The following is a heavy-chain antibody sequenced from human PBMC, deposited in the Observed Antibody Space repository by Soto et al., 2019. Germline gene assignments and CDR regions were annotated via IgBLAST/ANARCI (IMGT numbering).Heavy chain of an antibody. CDR1: GGSISSGGYS. J-gene: IGHJ5*02. CDR3: ATYRTTVTTSNWFDP. D-gene: IGHD4-17*01. Sequence: QLQLQESGSGLVKPSQTLSLTCAVSGGSISSGGYSWSWIRQPPGKGLEWIGYIYHSGSTYYNPSLKSRVTISVDRSKNQFSLKLSSVTAADTAVYYCATYRTTVTTSNWFDPWGQGTLVTVSS. V-gene: IGHV4-30-2*01. CDR2: IYHSGST.